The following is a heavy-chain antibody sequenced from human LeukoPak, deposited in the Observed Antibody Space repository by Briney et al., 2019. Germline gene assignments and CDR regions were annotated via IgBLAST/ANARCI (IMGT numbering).Heavy chain of an antibody. CDR3: ARGRYCSSTSCYSFGGYYFDY. J-gene: IGHJ4*02. D-gene: IGHD2-2*02. V-gene: IGHV3-30-3*01. Sequence: GGSLRLSCAASGFTFSSYAMSWVRQAPGKGLEWVAVISYDVSNKYYADSVKGRFTISRDNSKNTLYLQMNSLRAEDTAVYYCARGRYCSSTSCYSFGGYYFDYWGQGTLVTVSS. CDR1: GFTFSSYA. CDR2: ISYDVSNK.